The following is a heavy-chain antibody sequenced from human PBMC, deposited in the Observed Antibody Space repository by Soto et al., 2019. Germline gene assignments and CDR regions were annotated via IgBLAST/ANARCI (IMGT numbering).Heavy chain of an antibody. J-gene: IGHJ4*02. D-gene: IGHD3-22*01. CDR3: ARDPATYYYDSSGYYLH. CDR1: GFSFSSYG. V-gene: IGHV3-33*01. CDR2: IWYDGNNK. Sequence: PGGALRLSCAESGFSFSSYGMHWCRQAPGKGLEWVAVIWYDGNNKYYADSVKGRFTISRDNSKNTLYLQMNSLRAEDTAVYYCARDPATYYYDSSGYYLHWGQGTLVTVSS.